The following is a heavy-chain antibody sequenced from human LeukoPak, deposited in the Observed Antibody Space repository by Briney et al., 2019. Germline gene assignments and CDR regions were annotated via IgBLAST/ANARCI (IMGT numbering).Heavy chain of an antibody. D-gene: IGHD6-19*01. Sequence: PGGSLRLSCAASGFTVNGNYMSWVRQAPGKGLEWVSVIYSDGGTYYSDYVKGRFTISRDYSKNTLYLQMNSLRAEDTAVYYCAKDPQAAAVAGPDYWGQGTLVTVSS. V-gene: IGHV3-53*05. CDR1: GFTVNGNY. CDR3: AKDPQAAAVAGPDY. CDR2: IYSDGGT. J-gene: IGHJ4*02.